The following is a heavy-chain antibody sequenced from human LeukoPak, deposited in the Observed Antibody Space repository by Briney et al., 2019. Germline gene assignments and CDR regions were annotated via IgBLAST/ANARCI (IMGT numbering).Heavy chain of an antibody. Sequence: SVKASCKASGGTFSSYAISWVRQAPGQGLEWMGGIIPIFGTANYAQKFQGRVTITADESTSTAYMELSSLRSEDTAVYYCARVRGDFWSGYFGFDPWGQGTLVTVSS. J-gene: IGHJ5*02. CDR1: GGTFSSYA. CDR2: IIPIFGTA. D-gene: IGHD3-3*01. CDR3: ARVRGDFWSGYFGFDP. V-gene: IGHV1-69*01.